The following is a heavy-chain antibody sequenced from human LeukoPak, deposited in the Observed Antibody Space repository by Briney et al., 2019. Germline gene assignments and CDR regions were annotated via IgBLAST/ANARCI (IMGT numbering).Heavy chain of an antibody. CDR3: EKDGGLQQPPRGGDWYFDL. D-gene: IGHD6-13*01. Sequence: PSETLSLTCTVSGGSINSFDCSWIRQPARKGLEWIGRMYTSGTTKYNPSLRSRVTMSVDTSKNQLSLKMSSVTAADTAVYAWEKDGGLQQPPRGGDWYFDLWGRGSLVTVSS. V-gene: IGHV4-4*07. CDR1: GGSINSFD. CDR2: MYTSGTT. J-gene: IGHJ2*01.